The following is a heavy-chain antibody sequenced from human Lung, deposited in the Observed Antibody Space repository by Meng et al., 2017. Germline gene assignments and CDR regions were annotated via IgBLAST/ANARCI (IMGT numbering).Heavy chain of an antibody. Sequence: QVQLQQWGAGLLKPSELLALTCVVVGGSFSDYYWSWIRQPPGKGLEWIGEINHSGSTNYNPSLESRATISVDTSQNNLSLKLSSVTAADSAVYYCARGPTTMAHDFDYWGQGTLVTVSS. J-gene: IGHJ4*02. CDR2: INHSGST. CDR3: ARGPTTMAHDFDY. D-gene: IGHD4-11*01. V-gene: IGHV4-34*01. CDR1: GGSFSDYY.